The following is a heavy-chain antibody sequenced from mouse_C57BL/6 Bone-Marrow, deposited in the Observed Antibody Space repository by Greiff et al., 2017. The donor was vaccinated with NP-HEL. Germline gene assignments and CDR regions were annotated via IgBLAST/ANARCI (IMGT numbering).Heavy chain of an antibody. CDR3: VRHGALRSRGAMDY. Sequence: EVKVVESGGGLVQPKGSLKLSCAASGFSFNTYAKNWVRQAPGKGLEWVARIRSKSNNYATYYADSVKDRFTISRDDSESMLYLQMNNLKTEDTAMYYCVRHGALRSRGAMDYWGQGTSVTVSS. CDR2: IRSKSNNYAT. J-gene: IGHJ4*01. CDR1: GFSFNTYA. V-gene: IGHV10-1*01. D-gene: IGHD1-1*01.